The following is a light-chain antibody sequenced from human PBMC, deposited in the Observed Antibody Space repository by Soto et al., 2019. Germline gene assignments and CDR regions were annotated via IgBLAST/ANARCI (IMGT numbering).Light chain of an antibody. J-gene: IGKJ1*01. CDR2: GAS. CDR1: QSVATS. Sequence: MSPSPANLSVSPGERAPLSCRASQSVATSLAWYQQRPGQAPGLLIYGASKRAGGLPARFSGSGSGTEFTLTITSLQSEDVAAYYCQQYSNQSQTFGQGTKVDI. CDR3: QQYSNQSQT. V-gene: IGKV3-15*01.